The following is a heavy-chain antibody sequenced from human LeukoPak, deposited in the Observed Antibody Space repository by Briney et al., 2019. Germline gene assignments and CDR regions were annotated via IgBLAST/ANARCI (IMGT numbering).Heavy chain of an antibody. V-gene: IGHV3-64D*06. D-gene: IGHD6-19*01. J-gene: IGHJ4*02. CDR3: AKDDYSSGWYTVGDY. Sequence: GGSLRLSCSASGFTFSTYAMHWVRQAPGKGLEYVSAISSNGGSTYYADSVKGRFTISRDNSKNTLYLQMSSLRAEDTAVYYCAKDDYSSGWYTVGDYWGQGTLVTVSS. CDR2: ISSNGGST. CDR1: GFTFSTYA.